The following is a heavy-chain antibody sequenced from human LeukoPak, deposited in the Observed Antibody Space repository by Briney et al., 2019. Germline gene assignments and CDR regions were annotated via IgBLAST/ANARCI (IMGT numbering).Heavy chain of an antibody. V-gene: IGHV1-69*05. Sequence: SVKVSCKASGGTFSSYAISWVRQAPGQGLEWMGGIIPIFGTANYAQKFQGRVTITTDESTSTAYMELSSLRSEDTAVYYCARGGVVPAAIDYYYMDVWGKGTTVTVS. D-gene: IGHD2-2*01. CDR1: GGTFSSYA. CDR3: ARGGVVPAAIDYYYMDV. CDR2: IIPIFGTA. J-gene: IGHJ6*03.